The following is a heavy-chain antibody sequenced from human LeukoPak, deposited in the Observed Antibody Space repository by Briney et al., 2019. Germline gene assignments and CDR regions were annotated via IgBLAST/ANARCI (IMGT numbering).Heavy chain of an antibody. V-gene: IGHV4-59*01. D-gene: IGHD4-23*01. CDR3: ARDRNGGNSGAHYYYYMDV. CDR1: GGSISSYY. Sequence: SETLSLTCTVSGGSISSYYWSWIRQAPGKGLEWIGYIYYSGSTNYNPSLKSRVTISVDTSKNQFSLKLSSVTAADTAVYYCARDRNGGNSGAHYYYYMDVWGKGTTVTVSS. CDR2: IYYSGST. J-gene: IGHJ6*03.